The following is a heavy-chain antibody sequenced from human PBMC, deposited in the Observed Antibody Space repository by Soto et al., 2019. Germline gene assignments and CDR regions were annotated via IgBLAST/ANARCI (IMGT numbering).Heavy chain of an antibody. Sequence: EGSLRLSCAASGFTFSIYAMSWVRQAPGKGLEWVSTIGGGGGGTSYADFVRGRFTISRDNSKNTLYLQMNSLRAEDTAVYYCAKDAPGSGWLSDYWGQGTLVTVSS. D-gene: IGHD3-22*01. V-gene: IGHV3-23*01. CDR3: AKDAPGSGWLSDY. J-gene: IGHJ4*02. CDR2: IGGGGGGT. CDR1: GFTFSIYA.